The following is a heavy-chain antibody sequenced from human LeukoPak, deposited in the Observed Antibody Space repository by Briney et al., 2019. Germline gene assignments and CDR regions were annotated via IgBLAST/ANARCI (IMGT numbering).Heavy chain of an antibody. CDR3: ARERTMAYAFDM. CDR2: INPSGGST. Sequence: ASVKVSCKASGYTFTSYYMHWVRQAPGQGLEWMGIINPSGGSTSYAQKFQGRVTMTRDMSTSTVYMELSSLRSEDTAVYYCARERTMAYAFDMWGQGTMVTVSS. CDR1: GYTFTSYY. D-gene: IGHD5-24*01. J-gene: IGHJ3*02. V-gene: IGHV1-46*01.